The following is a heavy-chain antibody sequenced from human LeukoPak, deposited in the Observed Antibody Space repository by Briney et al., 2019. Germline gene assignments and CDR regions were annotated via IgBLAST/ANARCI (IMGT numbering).Heavy chain of an antibody. Sequence: ASVKVSCKASGGTFSSYAISWVRQAPGQGLEWMGGIIPIFGTANYAQKFQGRVTITADKSTSTAYMELSSLRSEDTAVYYCARRSGSYNAFDIWGQGTMVTVSS. D-gene: IGHD1-26*01. CDR3: ARRSGSYNAFDI. CDR2: IIPIFGTA. J-gene: IGHJ3*02. CDR1: GGTFSSYA. V-gene: IGHV1-69*06.